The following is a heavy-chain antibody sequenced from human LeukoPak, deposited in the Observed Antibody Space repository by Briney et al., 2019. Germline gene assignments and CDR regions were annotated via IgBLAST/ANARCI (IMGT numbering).Heavy chain of an antibody. CDR3: AAGNTFDI. CDR1: GFTFSTYW. D-gene: IGHD3-10*01. Sequence: PGGSLRLSCAASGFTFSTYWMTWVRQAPGKGLEWVANMKQDGSQIYYVDSVKGRLTISRDNTKNSLYLQMNSLRAEDTALYYCAAGNTFDIWGQGTMVTVSS. V-gene: IGHV3-7*01. J-gene: IGHJ3*02. CDR2: MKQDGSQI.